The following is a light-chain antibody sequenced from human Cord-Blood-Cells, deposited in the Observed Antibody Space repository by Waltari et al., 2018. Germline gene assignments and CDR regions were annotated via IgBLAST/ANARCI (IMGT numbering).Light chain of an antibody. V-gene: IGKV1-39*01. J-gene: IGKJ2*01. CDR2: AAS. CDR3: QQSYSAPYT. CDR1: QNISSY. Sequence: DIQMTQSPSSLSASVGDRVTITCRASQNISSYLNWYQQKPGKAPKLLIYAASSLQSGVPSRFSGSGSGTDFPRTISSLQPEDFATYYCQQSYSAPYTFGQGTKLEIK.